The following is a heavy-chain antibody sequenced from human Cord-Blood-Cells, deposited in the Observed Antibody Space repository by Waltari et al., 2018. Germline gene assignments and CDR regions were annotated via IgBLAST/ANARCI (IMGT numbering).Heavy chain of an antibody. J-gene: IGHJ4*02. D-gene: IGHD6-13*01. CDR3: ARHHTPGYDVDY. V-gene: IGHV1-69*04. CDR2: IIAILGIA. CDR1: GGTFSSYA. Sequence: QVQLVQSGAEVKKPGSSVKVPCKASGGTFSSYAISWVRQAPGQGLEWLGGIIAILGIASYAQKFQGRVTITADESTSTAYMELSSLRSEDTAVYYCARHHTPGYDVDYWGQGTLVTVSS.